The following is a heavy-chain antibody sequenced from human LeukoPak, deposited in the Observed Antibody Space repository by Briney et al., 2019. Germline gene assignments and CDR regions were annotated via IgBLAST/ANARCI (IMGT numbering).Heavy chain of an antibody. CDR3: ARDRSSWYHCFDY. CDR2: ISSSSSYI. CDR1: GLTFSSFS. V-gene: IGHV3-21*01. D-gene: IGHD6-13*01. Sequence: GGSLRLSCAASGLTFSSFSMNWARRAPGKGRDGVSPISSSSSYIYYADSVKGQFTISRDNAKNSLYLQMNSLRAEDTAVYYCARDRSSWYHCFDYWGQGTLVTVSS. J-gene: IGHJ4*02.